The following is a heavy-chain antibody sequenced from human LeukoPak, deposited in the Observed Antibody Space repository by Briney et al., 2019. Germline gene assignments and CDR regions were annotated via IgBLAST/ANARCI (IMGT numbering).Heavy chain of an antibody. V-gene: IGHV4-4*07. D-gene: IGHD6-13*01. CDR3: ARTSSSWYNWFDP. J-gene: IGHJ5*02. CDR1: GGSINSYY. Sequence: SETLSLTCTVSGGSINSYYWSWIWQPAGQGLEWIGRIYTSGSTNYNPSLKSRVTMSVDTSKNQFSLKLSSVTAADTAVYYCARTSSSWYNWFDPWGQGTLVTVAS. CDR2: IYTSGST.